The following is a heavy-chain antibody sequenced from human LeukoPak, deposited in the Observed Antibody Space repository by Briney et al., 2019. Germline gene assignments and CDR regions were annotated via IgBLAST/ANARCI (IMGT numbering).Heavy chain of an antibody. J-gene: IGHJ3*02. D-gene: IGHD3-9*01. V-gene: IGHV3-33*08. CDR3: AREDDTAAFDI. CDR2: IWYDGSNR. CDR1: GFTFSNYG. Sequence: PGGSLRLSCAASGFTFSNYGMHWVRQAPGTGLEWVAVIWYDGSNRYYADPVKGRFTISRDNSKNTLYLQMNSLRAEDTAVYYCAREDDTAAFDIWGQGTMVTVSS.